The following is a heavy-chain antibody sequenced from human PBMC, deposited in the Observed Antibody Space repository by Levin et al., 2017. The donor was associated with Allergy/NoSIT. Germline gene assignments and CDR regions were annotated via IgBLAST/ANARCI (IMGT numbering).Heavy chain of an antibody. Sequence: QTGGSLRLSCAASGFNFDNFGMNWVRQVPGKGLEWISLVNNDNFVKYYGGSVKGRFTVSRDNAKSSVYLQMDSLRVEDTAMYYCARGNFEDWGQGVLVNVSS. CDR1: GFNFDNFG. J-gene: IGHJ4*02. CDR2: VNNDNFVK. V-gene: IGHV3-48*04. CDR3: ARGNFED.